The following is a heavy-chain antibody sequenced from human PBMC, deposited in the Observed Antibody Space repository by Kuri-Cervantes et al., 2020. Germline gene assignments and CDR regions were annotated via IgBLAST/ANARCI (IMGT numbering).Heavy chain of an antibody. D-gene: IGHD6-19*01. CDR2: INPGGGST. CDR1: GYTFTSYY. V-gene: IGHV1-46*01. CDR3: ARDSTEQWLGSPGNPST. Sequence: ASVKVSCKASGYTFTSYYMHWVRQAPGQGLEWMGIINPGGGSTSYAQKFQGRVTMTRDTSTSTVYMELSSLRSEDTAVYYCARDSTEQWLGSPGNPSTWGQGTLVTVSS. J-gene: IGHJ5*02.